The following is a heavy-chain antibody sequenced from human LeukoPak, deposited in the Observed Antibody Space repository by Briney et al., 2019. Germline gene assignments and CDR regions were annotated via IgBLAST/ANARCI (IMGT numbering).Heavy chain of an antibody. J-gene: IGHJ4*02. CDR3: AREGGVKFDF. Sequence: SETLCLTCTVSGGSISSYYWSWIRQPAGKGLEWIGRIYISGSANYNPSLKSRVTMSVDTSKNQISLKLSSVTAADTAVYYCAREGGVKFDFWGQGSLVTVSS. CDR1: GGSISSYY. D-gene: IGHD2-8*02. V-gene: IGHV4-4*07. CDR2: IYISGSA.